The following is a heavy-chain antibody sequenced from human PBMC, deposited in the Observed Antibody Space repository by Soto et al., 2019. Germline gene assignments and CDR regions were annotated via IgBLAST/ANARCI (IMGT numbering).Heavy chain of an antibody. CDR2: LYRSGAT. CDR1: GFTVTSNY. V-gene: IGHV3-53*01. Sequence: GGSLRLSCAASGFTVTSNYMTWVRQAPGKGLEWVSVLYRSGATYYPDSVRGRFTASRDYFHNTLYLHMHRLRVEDTAVYYCARYSVLIRGSYAVAVWGPGPTFTVS. D-gene: IGHD3-10*01. CDR3: ARYSVLIRGSYAVAV. J-gene: IGHJ6*02.